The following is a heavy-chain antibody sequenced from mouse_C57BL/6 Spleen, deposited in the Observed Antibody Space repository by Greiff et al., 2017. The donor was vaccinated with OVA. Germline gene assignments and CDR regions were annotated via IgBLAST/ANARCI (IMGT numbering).Heavy chain of an antibody. D-gene: IGHD1-1*01. V-gene: IGHV1-52*01. CDR2: IDPSDSET. CDR1: GYTFTSYW. CDR3: ARGEVYYGSSLDD. Sequence: QVQLQQPGAELVRPGSSVKLSCKASGYTFTSYWMHWVKQRPIQGLEWIGNIDPSDSETHSNQKFKDKATLTVDKSSSTAYMQLSSLTSEDSAVYYCARGEVYYGSSLDDWGQGTTLTVSS. J-gene: IGHJ2*01.